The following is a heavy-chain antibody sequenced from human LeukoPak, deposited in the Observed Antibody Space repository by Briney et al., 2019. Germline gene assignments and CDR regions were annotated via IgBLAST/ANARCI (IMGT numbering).Heavy chain of an antibody. CDR1: GFTFDDYA. CDR3: VKGYCSSTSCYTDY. Sequence: PGRSLRLSCAASGFTFDDYAMHWVRQAPGKGLEWVSGISWNSGSIGYADSVKGRFTISRDNAKNSLYLQMNSLRAEDMALYYCVKGYCSSTSCYTDYWGQGTLVTVSS. D-gene: IGHD2-2*02. J-gene: IGHJ4*02. CDR2: ISWNSGSI. V-gene: IGHV3-9*03.